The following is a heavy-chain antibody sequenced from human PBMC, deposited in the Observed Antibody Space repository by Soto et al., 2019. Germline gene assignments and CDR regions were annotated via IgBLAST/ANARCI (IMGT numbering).Heavy chain of an antibody. CDR2: ISSSSNNM. CDR1: GFTFSGYS. Sequence: EVQLVESGGGLVKPGGSLKLSCAGSGFTFSGYSMNWVRQAPGKGLERVSSISSSSNNMYYADSVKGRFTMSRDNAKNSLYLQMISLRVNDTAVYYCASDLASATGTFDYWGQGTLVTVSS. J-gene: IGHJ4*02. CDR3: ASDLASATGTFDY. D-gene: IGHD3-9*01. V-gene: IGHV3-21*02.